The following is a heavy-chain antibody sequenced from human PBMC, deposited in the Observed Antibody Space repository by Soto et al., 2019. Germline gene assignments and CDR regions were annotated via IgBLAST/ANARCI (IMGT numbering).Heavy chain of an antibody. CDR2: ISWNSGSI. CDR1: GFTFDDYA. J-gene: IGHJ6*02. V-gene: IGHV3-9*01. D-gene: IGHD2-2*01. Sequence: PGGSMRLSCAASGFTFDDYAMHWVRPAPGKVMEWVSGISWNSGSIGYADSVKGRFTISRDNAKNSLYLQMNSLRAEDTALYYCAKDYGDIVVVPAAIVSYGMDVWGQGTTVTVSS. CDR3: AKDYGDIVVVPAAIVSYGMDV.